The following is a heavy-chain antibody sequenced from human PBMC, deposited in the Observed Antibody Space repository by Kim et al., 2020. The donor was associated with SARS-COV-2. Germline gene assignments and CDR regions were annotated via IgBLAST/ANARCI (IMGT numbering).Heavy chain of an antibody. V-gene: IGHV3-53*01. CDR2: IYSGGST. CDR1: GFTVSSNY. Sequence: GGSLRLCCAASGFTVSSNYMSWVRQAPGKGLEWVSVIYSGGSTYYADSVKGRFTISRDNSKNTLFLQMNSLRAEDTAVYYCSCGGGLGDYVINPFDYWGQGTLVTVSS. CDR3: SCGGGLGDYVINPFDY. D-gene: IGHD4-17*01. J-gene: IGHJ4*02.